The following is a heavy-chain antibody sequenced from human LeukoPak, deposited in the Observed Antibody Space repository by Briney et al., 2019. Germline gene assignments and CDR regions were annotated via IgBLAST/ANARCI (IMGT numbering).Heavy chain of an antibody. V-gene: IGHV3-30*02. J-gene: IGHJ4*02. Sequence: GGSLRLSCAASGFTFSSYGMHWVRQAPGKGLEWVAFIRYDGSNKYYADSVKGRFTISRDNSKNTLYLQMNSLRAEDTAVYYCAKDLIAAAGTVWEPTGFDYWGQGTLVTVSS. CDR1: GFTFSSYG. CDR3: AKDLIAAAGTVWEPTGFDY. CDR2: IRYDGSNK. D-gene: IGHD6-13*01.